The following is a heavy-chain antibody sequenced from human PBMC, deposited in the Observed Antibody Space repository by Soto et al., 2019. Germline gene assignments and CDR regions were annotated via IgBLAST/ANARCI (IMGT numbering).Heavy chain of an antibody. CDR3: ARARGQWCSSVSGIGDDI. Sequence: QVQLVQSGAEVKKPGSSVKVSCKASGGTFSSYTISWVRQAPGQGLEWMGRIIPILGIANYAQKFQGRVTITADKATSTAYMELSSLRSEDTAVYYCARARGQWCSSVSGIGDDIWGQGTMVTVSS. J-gene: IGHJ3*02. CDR1: GGTFSSYT. V-gene: IGHV1-69*02. D-gene: IGHD6-19*01. CDR2: IIPILGIA.